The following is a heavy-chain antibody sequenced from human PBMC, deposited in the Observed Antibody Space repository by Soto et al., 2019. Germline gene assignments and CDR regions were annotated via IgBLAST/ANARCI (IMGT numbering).Heavy chain of an antibody. Sequence: PGGSLRLSCAASGFTFCSYWMGWVRQTPDKGLEWVANIKPDGSDKYYVDSVKGRFTISRDNAKNSLFLQMNSLRAEDTAVYYCARENYFDYWGQGALVTVSS. V-gene: IGHV3-7*01. J-gene: IGHJ4*02. CDR2: IKPDGSDK. CDR1: GFTFCSYW. CDR3: ARENYFDY.